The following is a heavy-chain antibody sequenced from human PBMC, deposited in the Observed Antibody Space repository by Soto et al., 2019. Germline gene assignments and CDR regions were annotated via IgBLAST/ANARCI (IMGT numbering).Heavy chain of an antibody. J-gene: IGHJ4*02. D-gene: IGHD6-19*01. V-gene: IGHV1-3*01. CDR3: ARWTIAVAGKGSLAFDY. CDR2: INAGNGNT. Sequence: GTSVKLSCEACGDRFTSYAMHWVRQAPRQRLEWMGWINAGNGNTKYSQKFQGRVTITRDTSASTAYMELSSLRSEDTAVYYCARWTIAVAGKGSLAFDYWGQGTLVTVSS. CDR1: GDRFTSYA.